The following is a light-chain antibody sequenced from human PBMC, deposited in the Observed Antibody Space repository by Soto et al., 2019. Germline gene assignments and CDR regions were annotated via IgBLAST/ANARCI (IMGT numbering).Light chain of an antibody. J-gene: IGLJ2*01. CDR1: SSNIGSNS. CDR2: DTN. CDR3: GTWDSSLTAE. V-gene: IGLV1-51*01. Sequence: QSVLTQPPLVSAAPGQKVTISCSGSSSNIGSNSVSWYQQLPGTAPKLLIYDTNKRPSGIPDRFSGSKSGTSATLGITGLQTGDEAVYYCGTWDSSLTAEFGGGTKLTVL.